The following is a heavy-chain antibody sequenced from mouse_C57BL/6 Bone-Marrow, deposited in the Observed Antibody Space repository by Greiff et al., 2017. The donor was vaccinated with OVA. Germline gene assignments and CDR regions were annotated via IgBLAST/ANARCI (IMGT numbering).Heavy chain of an antibody. D-gene: IGHD1-1*01. CDR1: GFNIKDDY. J-gene: IGHJ1*03. CDR3: NPYYDGSSSYWYFDV. V-gene: IGHV14-4*01. CDR2: IDPDNGDT. Sequence: VQLQQSGAELVRPGASVKLSCTASGFNIKDDYMHWVKQRPEQGLEWIGWIDPDNGDTEYASKFQGKATITADTSSNTAYLQLSSLTSEDTAVYYCNPYYDGSSSYWYFDVWGTGTTVTVSS.